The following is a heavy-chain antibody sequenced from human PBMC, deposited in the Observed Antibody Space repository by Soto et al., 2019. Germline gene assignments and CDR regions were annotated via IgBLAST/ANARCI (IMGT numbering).Heavy chain of an antibody. CDR3: ARFPAYCGGDCYSNPLDY. J-gene: IGHJ4*02. CDR2: IWYDGSNK. Sequence: GGSLRLSCAASGFTFSSYGMHWVRQAPGKGLEWVAVIWYDGSNKYYADSVKCRFTISRTNSKNTLYLQMNSLRAEDTAVYYCARFPAYCGGDCYSNPLDYWGQGTLVTVSS. CDR1: GFTFSSYG. D-gene: IGHD2-21*02. V-gene: IGHV3-33*01.